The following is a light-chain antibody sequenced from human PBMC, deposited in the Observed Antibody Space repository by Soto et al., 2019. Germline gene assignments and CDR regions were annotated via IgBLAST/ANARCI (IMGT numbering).Light chain of an antibody. CDR3: QQYSTYSGFA. Sequence: IQMTQSPSTLSASVGDRVTVTCRASQSISSWLAWYQQKPGKAPKVPIYKASSLESGVPSRFSGSGSGTEFTLTISSLQPDDFATYYCQQYSTYSGFAFGPGTKVDIK. V-gene: IGKV1-5*03. CDR1: QSISSW. CDR2: KAS. J-gene: IGKJ3*01.